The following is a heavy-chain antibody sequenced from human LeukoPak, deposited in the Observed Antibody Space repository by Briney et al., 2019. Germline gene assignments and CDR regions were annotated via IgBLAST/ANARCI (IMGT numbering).Heavy chain of an antibody. Sequence: ASLKVSCTASGGTFSSYAISWVRQAPGQGLEWMGGIIPIFGTANYAQKFQGRVTITADESTSTAYMELSSLRSEDTAVYYCARGTSSGWFDYWGQGTLVTVSS. V-gene: IGHV1-69*13. CDR2: IIPIFGTA. D-gene: IGHD6-19*01. J-gene: IGHJ4*02. CDR1: GGTFSSYA. CDR3: ARGTSSGWFDY.